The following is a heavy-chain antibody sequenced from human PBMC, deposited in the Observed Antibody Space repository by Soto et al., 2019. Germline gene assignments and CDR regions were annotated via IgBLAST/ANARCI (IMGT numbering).Heavy chain of an antibody. CDR2: IRSKAYGGTT. Sequence: GGSLRLSCTASGFTFGDYAMSWFRQAPGKGLEWVGFIRSKAYGGTTEYAASVKGRFTISRDDSKSIAYLQMNSLKTEDTAVYYCTRVRVKGYCSSTSCYYYYMDVWGKGTTVTVSS. J-gene: IGHJ6*03. D-gene: IGHD2-2*01. V-gene: IGHV3-49*03. CDR1: GFTFGDYA. CDR3: TRVRVKGYCSSTSCYYYYMDV.